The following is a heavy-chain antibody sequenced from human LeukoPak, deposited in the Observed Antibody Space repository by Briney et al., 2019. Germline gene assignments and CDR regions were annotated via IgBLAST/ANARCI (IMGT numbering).Heavy chain of an antibody. J-gene: IGHJ4*02. Sequence: PGGSLRLSCAASGFTFSSYSMDWVRQAPGKGLEWVSYISSSSSTIYYADSVKGRFTISRDNAKNSLYLQMNSLRAEDTAVYYCARDSFLEWLWGQGTLVTVSS. D-gene: IGHD3-3*02. CDR3: ARDSFLEWL. CDR2: ISSSSSTI. V-gene: IGHV3-48*01. CDR1: GFTFSSYS.